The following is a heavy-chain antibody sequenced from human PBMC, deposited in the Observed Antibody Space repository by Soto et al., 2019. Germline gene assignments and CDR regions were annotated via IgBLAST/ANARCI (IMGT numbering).Heavy chain of an antibody. CDR2: INHRGST. CDR1: GGSFSGYY. CDR3: ARGVGPRGYSYGYWHRGWFDP. J-gene: IGHJ5*02. D-gene: IGHD5-18*01. Sequence: SETLSLTCAVYGGSFSGYYGSGVRHPPGKGLEWSGEINHRGSTNYNPSLKSRVTISVDTSKNQFSLKLSSVTAADTAVYYCARGVGPRGYSYGYWHRGWFDPWGQGTLVTVSS. V-gene: IGHV4-34*01.